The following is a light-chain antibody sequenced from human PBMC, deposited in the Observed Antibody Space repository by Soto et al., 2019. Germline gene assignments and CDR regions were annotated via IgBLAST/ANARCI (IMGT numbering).Light chain of an antibody. CDR1: QSVSSN. CDR3: HQYKEWRT. CDR2: DAS. V-gene: IGKV3-15*01. Sequence: IGRAQCRARVSISLGEVASHSFRASQSVSSNLAWYQQKPGQAPRLLIYDASTRATGIPDRFSGSGSGTEFTLSSRSLQAEDVAVYYCHQYKEWRTFGQGTKVDI. J-gene: IGKJ1*01.